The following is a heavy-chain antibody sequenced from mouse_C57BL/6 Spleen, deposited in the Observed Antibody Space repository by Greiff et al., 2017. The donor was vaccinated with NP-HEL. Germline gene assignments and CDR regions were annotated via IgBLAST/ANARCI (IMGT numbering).Heavy chain of an antibody. CDR1: GYTFTDYE. V-gene: IGHV1-15*01. CDR2: IDPETGGT. Sequence: QVQLQQSGAELVRPGASVTLSCKASGYTFTDYEMHWVKQTPVHGLEWIGAIDPETGGTAYNQKFKGKAILTADKSSSTAYMELRSLTSEDSAVYYCTRSYYVNYYFDYWGKGTTLTVSS. D-gene: IGHD2-1*01. J-gene: IGHJ2*01. CDR3: TRSYYVNYYFDY.